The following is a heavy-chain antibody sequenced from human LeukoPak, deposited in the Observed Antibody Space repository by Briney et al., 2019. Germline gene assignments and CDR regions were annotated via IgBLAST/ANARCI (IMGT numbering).Heavy chain of an antibody. J-gene: IGHJ3*02. CDR1: GGSFSGYY. V-gene: IGHV4-34*01. CDR2: INHSGST. CDR3: ARGSRLTGTFDI. D-gene: IGHD3-9*01. Sequence: SETLSLTCALYGGSFSGYYWTWIRQPPGKGLELIGEINHSGSTNYSPSLKSRVTISLDTSKNQFSLKLTSVTAADTAVYYCARGSRLTGTFDIWGQGTMVTVSS.